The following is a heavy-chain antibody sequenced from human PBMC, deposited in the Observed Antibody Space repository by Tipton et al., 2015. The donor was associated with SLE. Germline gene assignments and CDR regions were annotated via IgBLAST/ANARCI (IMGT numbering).Heavy chain of an antibody. Sequence: TLSLTCTVSGGSISSYYWSWIRQPPGKGLEWIGYIYYSGSTNYNPSLKSRVTISVDTSKNQFSLKLSSVTAADTAVYYCASLANSSSRNGEYFELWGRGTLVTVSS. CDR3: ASLANSSSRNGEYFEL. CDR1: GGSISSYY. CDR2: IYYSGST. V-gene: IGHV4-59*01. J-gene: IGHJ2*01. D-gene: IGHD6-13*01.